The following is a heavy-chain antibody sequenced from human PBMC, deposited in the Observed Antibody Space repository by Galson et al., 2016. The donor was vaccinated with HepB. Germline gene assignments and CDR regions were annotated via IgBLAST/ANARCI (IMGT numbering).Heavy chain of an antibody. CDR1: GFTVSNNY. Sequence: SLRLSCAASGFTVSNNYMSWVRQAPGTGLQWVSLIHSGGDTDYADSVKGRFTISRDNSKNTLYLQMNSLRAEDTAVYYCAGGPMRRGWGQGTLVTVSS. J-gene: IGHJ4*02. D-gene: IGHD3-16*01. CDR2: IHSGGDT. V-gene: IGHV3-53*01. CDR3: AGGPMRRG.